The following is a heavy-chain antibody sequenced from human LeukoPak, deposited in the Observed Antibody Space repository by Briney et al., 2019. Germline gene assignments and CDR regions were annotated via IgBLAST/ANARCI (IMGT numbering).Heavy chain of an antibody. V-gene: IGHV1-46*01. J-gene: IGHJ1*01. Sequence: AASVKVSCKASGGTFSSYAISWVRQAPGQGLEWMGIINPSGGSTSYAQKFQGRVTMTRDTSTSTVYMELSSLRSEDTAVYYCARDTSQVLYTPSQEYTVTTRYFQHWGQGTLVTVSS. CDR2: INPSGGST. CDR3: ARDTSQVLYTPSQEYTVTTRYFQH. CDR1: GGTFSSYA. D-gene: IGHD4-17*01.